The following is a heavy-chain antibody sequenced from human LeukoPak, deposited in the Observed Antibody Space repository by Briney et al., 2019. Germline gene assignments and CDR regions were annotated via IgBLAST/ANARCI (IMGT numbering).Heavy chain of an antibody. CDR2: ISAYNGNT. V-gene: IGHV1-18*01. CDR1: GYTFTSYG. CDR3: ARVGYSSSWYLTRSGYYFDY. D-gene: IGHD6-13*01. Sequence: ASVKVSCKASGYTFTSYGISWVRQAPGQGLEWMGWISAYNGNTNYVQKLQGRVTMTTDTSTSTAYMELRSLRSDDTAVYYCARVGYSSSWYLTRSGYYFDYWGQGTLVTVSS. J-gene: IGHJ4*02.